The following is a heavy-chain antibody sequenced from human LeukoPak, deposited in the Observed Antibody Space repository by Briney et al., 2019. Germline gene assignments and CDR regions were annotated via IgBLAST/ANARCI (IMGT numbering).Heavy chain of an antibody. V-gene: IGHV1-69*05. CDR1: AATFTSYA. D-gene: IGHD2-2*01. J-gene: IGHJ4*02. Sequence: SVKLSCKASAATFTSYAISWVRQAPGQGLGWMGRINTKFGTAKYSQKFEGRVTTTTNESTSTAYMELSSLRSEDTAVYYCARKVPADNHFDYWGQGTQVTVSS. CDR3: ARKVPADNHFDY. CDR2: INTKFGTA.